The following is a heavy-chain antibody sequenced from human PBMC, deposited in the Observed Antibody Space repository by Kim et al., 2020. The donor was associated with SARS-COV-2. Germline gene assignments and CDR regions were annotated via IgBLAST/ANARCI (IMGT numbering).Heavy chain of an antibody. J-gene: IGHJ4*02. CDR3: AKVTTITAPFFDY. V-gene: IGHV3-23*01. Sequence: AGSVQGRFTISRDNSKNALILQMNSLRAEDTAVYYCAKVTTITAPFFDYWGQGTLVTVSS. D-gene: IGHD4-4*01.